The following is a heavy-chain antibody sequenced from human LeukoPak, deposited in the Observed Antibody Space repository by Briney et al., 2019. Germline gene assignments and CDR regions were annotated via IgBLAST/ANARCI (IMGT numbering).Heavy chain of an antibody. D-gene: IGHD6-13*01. J-gene: IGHJ6*03. CDR2: TYYRSKWYN. Sequence: SQTLSLTCAISGDSVSSNSAAWNWIRQSPSRGLEWLGRTYYRSKWYNDYAVSVKSRITINPDASKNQFSLQLNSVTPEDTAVYYCARDRRPLSAAAKIKFHYYYMDVWGKGTTVTVSS. CDR1: GDSVSSNSAA. V-gene: IGHV6-1*01. CDR3: ARDRRPLSAAAKIKFHYYYMDV.